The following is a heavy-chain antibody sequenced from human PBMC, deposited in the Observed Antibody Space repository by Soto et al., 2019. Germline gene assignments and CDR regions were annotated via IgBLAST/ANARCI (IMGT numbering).Heavy chain of an antibody. D-gene: IGHD2-15*01. J-gene: IGHJ4*02. CDR1: GYTLTELS. CDR3: ARGDLRTSPVFGYLETYYFDY. Sequence: ASVKVSCKVSGYTLTELSVHWVRQAPGKGLEWMGGFDPEDGKTIYAQKFQGRVTMTEDTSTDTAYMELSSLRSEDTDVYSCARGDLRTSPVFGYLETYYFDYWGQGTLVTVSS. V-gene: IGHV1-24*01. CDR2: FDPEDGKT.